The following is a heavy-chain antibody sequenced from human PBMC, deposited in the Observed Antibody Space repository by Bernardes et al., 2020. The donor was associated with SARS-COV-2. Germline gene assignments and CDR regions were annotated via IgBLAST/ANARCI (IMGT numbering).Heavy chain of an antibody. D-gene: IGHD6-13*01. CDR3: AKELAYGSSWRDYSYYFGMDV. J-gene: IGHJ6*02. CDR1: GFTFSNCA. V-gene: IGHV3-23*01. CDR2: ISGPGRT. Sequence: GGSLRLSCAASGFTFSNCAMSWVRQAPGKGLEWVSDISGPGRTYYADSVRGRFTISRDNSKNTLYLEMNSLRVEDTAVYYCAKELAYGSSWRDYSYYFGMDVWGQGTTVTVSS.